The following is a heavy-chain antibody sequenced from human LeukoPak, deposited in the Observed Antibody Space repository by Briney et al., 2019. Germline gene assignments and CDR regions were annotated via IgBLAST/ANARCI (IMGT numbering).Heavy chain of an antibody. CDR3: ARGQKYSYGYTVTELGSGYFDY. CDR1: GGSISSSNYY. Sequence: SGTLSLTCTVSGGSISSSNYYWSWIRQPPGKGLEWIGYIYYSGRTRYNPSLKSPVTISVDTSKNQFSLRLNSVTAADTAVYFCARGQKYSYGYTVTELGSGYFDYWGQGTLVTVSS. J-gene: IGHJ4*02. V-gene: IGHV4-61*05. CDR2: IYYSGRT. D-gene: IGHD5-18*01.